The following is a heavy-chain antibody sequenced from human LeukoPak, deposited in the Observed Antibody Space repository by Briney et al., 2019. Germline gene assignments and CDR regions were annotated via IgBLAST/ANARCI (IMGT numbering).Heavy chain of an antibody. CDR1: GGSISSYY. CDR2: IYTSGST. D-gene: IGHD2-15*01. Sequence: SETLSLTCTVSGGSISSYYWSWIRQPAGKGLEWIGRIYTSGSTNYNPSLKSRVTMSVDTSKNQFSLKLSSVTAADTAVYYCARDIGIGSTINGYQGYYYYYMTSGAKGPRSSSP. V-gene: IGHV4-4*07. J-gene: IGHJ6*03. CDR3: ARDIGIGSTINGYQGYYYYYMTS.